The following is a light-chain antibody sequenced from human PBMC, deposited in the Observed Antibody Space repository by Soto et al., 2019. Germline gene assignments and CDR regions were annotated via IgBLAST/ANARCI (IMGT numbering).Light chain of an antibody. CDR1: QSVSSDY. Sequence: EIVLTQSPGTLSLSPGATATLSCRASQSVSSDYLAWFQQKSGQAPRLLIYGASSRATGIPDRFSGSGSGTDFTLTITRLGPEDFAVYYCHHYGKSPIYTFGPGTKVDIK. CDR2: GAS. J-gene: IGKJ3*01. CDR3: HHYGKSPIYT. V-gene: IGKV3-20*01.